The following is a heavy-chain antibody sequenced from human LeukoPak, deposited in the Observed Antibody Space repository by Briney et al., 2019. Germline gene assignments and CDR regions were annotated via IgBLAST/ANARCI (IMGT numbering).Heavy chain of an antibody. V-gene: IGHV4-4*07. CDR1: GGSISSYY. J-gene: IGHJ3*02. CDR2: IYTSGST. Sequence: PSETLSLTCTVSGGSISSYYWSWIRQPAGRGLEWIGRIYTSGSTNYNPSLKSRVTMSVDTSKNQFSLKLSSVTAADTAVYYCARLQRLGILDAFDIWGQGTMVTVSS. D-gene: IGHD7-27*01. CDR3: ARLQRLGILDAFDI.